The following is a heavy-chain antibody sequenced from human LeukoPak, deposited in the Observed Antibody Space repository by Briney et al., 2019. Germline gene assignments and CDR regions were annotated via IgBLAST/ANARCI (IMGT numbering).Heavy chain of an antibody. Sequence: ASVKVSCKASGYTFTSYGISWVRQAPGQGLEWMGWISAYNGNTNYAQKLQGRVTMTTDTSTSTAYMELRSLRSDDTAVYYCAGDQNDFWSGPSGYWGQGTLVTVSS. J-gene: IGHJ4*02. CDR2: ISAYNGNT. D-gene: IGHD3-3*01. V-gene: IGHV1-18*01. CDR1: GYTFTSYG. CDR3: AGDQNDFWSGPSGY.